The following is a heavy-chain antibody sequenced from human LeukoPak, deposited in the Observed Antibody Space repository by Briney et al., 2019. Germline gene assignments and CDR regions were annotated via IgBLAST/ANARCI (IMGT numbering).Heavy chain of an antibody. D-gene: IGHD6-13*01. CDR1: GGSISSYY. V-gene: IGHV4-59*08. CDR2: IYYSGST. Sequence: TSETLSLTCTVSGGSISSYYWSWIRQPPGKGLEWIGYIYYSGSTNYNPSLKSRVPISVDTSKNQFSLKLSSVTAADTAVYYCARHGSWDYFDYWGQGTLVTVSS. J-gene: IGHJ4*02. CDR3: ARHGSWDYFDY.